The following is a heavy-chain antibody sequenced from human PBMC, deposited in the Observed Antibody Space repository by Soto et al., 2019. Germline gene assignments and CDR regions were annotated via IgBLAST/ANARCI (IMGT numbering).Heavy chain of an antibody. CDR1: GFTFTRYS. J-gene: IGHJ4*02. Sequence: GGSLRLSCAASGFTFTRYSMNWVRQAPGKGLEWVSSISRTTNYIYYGDSMKGRFTISRDNAKNSLYLEMNSLRAEDTAVYYCARESEDLTSNFDYWGQGTLVTVSS. CDR3: ARESEDLTSNFDY. CDR2: ISRTTNYI. V-gene: IGHV3-21*06.